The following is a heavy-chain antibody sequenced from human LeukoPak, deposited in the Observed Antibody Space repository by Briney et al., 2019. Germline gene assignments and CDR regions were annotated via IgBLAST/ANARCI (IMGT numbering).Heavy chain of an antibody. V-gene: IGHV1-2*02. J-gene: IGHJ6*02. CDR3: ARDIQNPYYYYGMDV. CDR2: INPNSGGT. D-gene: IGHD5-18*01. Sequence: ASVKVSRKASGYTFTGYYMHWVRQAPGQGLEWMGWINPNSGGTNYAQKFQGRVTMTRDTSISTAYMELSRLRSDDTAVYYCARDIQNPYYYYGMDVWGQGTTVTVSS. CDR1: GYTFTGYY.